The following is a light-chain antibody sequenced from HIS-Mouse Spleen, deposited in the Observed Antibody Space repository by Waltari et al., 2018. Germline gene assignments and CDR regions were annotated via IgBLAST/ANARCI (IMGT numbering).Light chain of an antibody. J-gene: IGLJ2*01. CDR1: SSDVGGYNY. CDR3: SSYAGSNNFVV. Sequence: QSALTQPPSASGSPGQSVTISCTGTSSDVGGYNYVSWYQQHPGKAPKLVIYEVSQRPSGGPDRLSGSKSGNXASLTVSGLQAEDEADYYCSSYAGSNNFVVFGGGTKLTV. CDR2: EVS. V-gene: IGLV2-8*01.